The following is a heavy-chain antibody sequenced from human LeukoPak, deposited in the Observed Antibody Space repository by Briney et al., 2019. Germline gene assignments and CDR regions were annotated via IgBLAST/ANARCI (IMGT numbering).Heavy chain of an antibody. CDR3: ARDFRRIVVVTDEYYYYGMDV. CDR2: IIPILGIA. D-gene: IGHD2-21*02. J-gene: IGHJ6*02. CDR1: GGTFSSYA. V-gene: IGHV1-69*04. Sequence: SVTVSCKASGGTFSSYAISWVRQAPGQGLEWMGRIIPILGIANYAQKFQGRVTITADKSTSTAYMELSSLRSEDTAVYYCARDFRRIVVVTDEYYYYGMDVWGQGTTVTVSS.